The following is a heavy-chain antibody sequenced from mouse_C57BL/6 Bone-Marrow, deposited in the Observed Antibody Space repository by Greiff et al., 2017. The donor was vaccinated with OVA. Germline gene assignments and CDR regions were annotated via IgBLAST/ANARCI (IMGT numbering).Heavy chain of an antibody. D-gene: IGHD3-2*02. Sequence: ESGPGLVKPSQSLSLTCSVTGYSITSGYYWNWIRQFPGNKLEWMGYISYDGSNKYNPSLKNRISITRDTSKNQFFLKLNSVTTEYTATYCCARKMGQLRLDYWGQGTTLTVSS. V-gene: IGHV3-6*01. J-gene: IGHJ2*01. CDR2: ISYDGSN. CDR3: ARKMGQLRLDY. CDR1: GYSITSGYY.